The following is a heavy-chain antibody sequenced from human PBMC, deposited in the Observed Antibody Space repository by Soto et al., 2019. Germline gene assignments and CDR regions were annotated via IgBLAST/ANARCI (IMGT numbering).Heavy chain of an antibody. D-gene: IGHD1-26*01. CDR3: ARHRRQGGKPYNWFDP. V-gene: IGHV4-39*01. J-gene: IGHJ5*02. CDR1: GGSFNSSSYY. Sequence: SETLSLTCTVSGGSFNSSSYYWGWIRQPPGKGLEWIGSIYYSGSTYYNPSLKSRVTISVDTSKNQFSLKLSSVTAADTAVYYCARHRRQGGKPYNWFDPWGQGTLVTVSS. CDR2: IYYSGST.